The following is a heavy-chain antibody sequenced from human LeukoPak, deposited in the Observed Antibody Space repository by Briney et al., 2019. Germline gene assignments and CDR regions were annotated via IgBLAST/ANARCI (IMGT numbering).Heavy chain of an antibody. CDR3: ARLASGSYGPLTPFDY. J-gene: IGHJ4*02. V-gene: IGHV4-59*08. D-gene: IGHD1-26*01. Sequence: SETLSLTCTVSGGSISSYYWSWIRQPPGKGLEWIGYIYYSGSTNYNPSLKSRVTISVDTSKNQFSLKVSSVTAADTAVYYSARLASGSYGPLTPFDYWGQGTLVTVSS. CDR1: GGSISSYY. CDR2: IYYSGST.